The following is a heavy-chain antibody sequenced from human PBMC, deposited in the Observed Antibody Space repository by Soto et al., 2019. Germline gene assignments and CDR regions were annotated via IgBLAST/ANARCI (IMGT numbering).Heavy chain of an antibody. Sequence: GASVKVSCKASGYTFTSYGISWVRQAPGQGLEWMGWISAYNGNTNYAQKLQGRVTMTTDTSTSTAYMELRSLRSDDTAVYYCARDHYDILTGYAWEAYYYYGMDVWGQGTTVTVSS. CDR2: ISAYNGNT. CDR3: ARDHYDILTGYAWEAYYYYGMDV. CDR1: GYTFTSYG. V-gene: IGHV1-18*01. J-gene: IGHJ6*02. D-gene: IGHD3-9*01.